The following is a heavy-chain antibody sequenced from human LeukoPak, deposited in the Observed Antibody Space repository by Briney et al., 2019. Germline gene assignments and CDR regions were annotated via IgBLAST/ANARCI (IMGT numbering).Heavy chain of an antibody. CDR1: GGTFSSYA. CDR2: IIPIFGTA. V-gene: IGHV1-69*05. D-gene: IGHD3-22*01. CDR3: ARYYDRWDAFDI. Sequence: ASVKVSCKASGGTFSSYAISWVRQAPGQGLEWMGGIIPIFGTANYAQKFQGRVTITTDESTSTAYMELSSLRSEDTAVYYCARYYDRWDAFDIWGQGTMVTVSS. J-gene: IGHJ3*02.